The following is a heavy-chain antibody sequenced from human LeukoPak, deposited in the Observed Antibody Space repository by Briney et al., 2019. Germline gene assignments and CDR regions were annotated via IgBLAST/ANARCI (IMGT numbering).Heavy chain of an antibody. CDR3: ARDRYDILTGYAYFDY. J-gene: IGHJ4*02. V-gene: IGHV3-23*01. Sequence: PGGSLRLSCAASGFTFSSFAMSWVRQAPGKGLEWVSGIIISGGSTYYADSVKGRFTISRDNAKNSLYLQLNSLRAEDTAVYYCARDRYDILTGYAYFDYWGQGTLVTVSS. CDR2: IIISGGST. D-gene: IGHD3-9*01. CDR1: GFTFSSFA.